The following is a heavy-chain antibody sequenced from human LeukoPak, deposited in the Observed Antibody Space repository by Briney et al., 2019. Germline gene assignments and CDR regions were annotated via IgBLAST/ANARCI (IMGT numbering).Heavy chain of an antibody. CDR2: IYYSGST. D-gene: IGHD3-22*01. CDR3: ARDGYDSSGYYVGFDY. J-gene: IGHJ4*02. CDR1: GGSISSYY. V-gene: IGHV4-59*01. Sequence: SETLSLTCTVSGGSISSYYWSWIRQPPGKGLEWIGYIYYSGSTNYNPSLKSRVTISVDTSKNQFSLKLSSVTAADTAVYYCARDGYDSSGYYVGFDYWGQGTLVTVSS.